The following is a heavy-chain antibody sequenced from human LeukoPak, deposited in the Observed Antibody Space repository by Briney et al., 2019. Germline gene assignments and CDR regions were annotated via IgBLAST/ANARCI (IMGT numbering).Heavy chain of an antibody. CDR3: ARWKSMAVGTSMHWYFDL. V-gene: IGHV4-30-4*01. CDR2: IYYSGST. J-gene: IGHJ2*01. CDR1: GGSISSGDYY. Sequence: MASQTLSLTCTVSGGSISSGDYYWSWIRQPPGKGLEWIGYIYYSGSTYYNPSLKSRVTMSVDTSKNQFSLKLSSVTAADTAVYYCARWKSMAVGTSMHWYFDLWGRGTLVTVSS. D-gene: IGHD2-8*01.